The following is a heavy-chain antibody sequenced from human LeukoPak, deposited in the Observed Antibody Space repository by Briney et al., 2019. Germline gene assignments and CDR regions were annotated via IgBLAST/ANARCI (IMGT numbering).Heavy chain of an antibody. D-gene: IGHD6-13*01. V-gene: IGHV4-39*01. CDR1: GGSISSSSYY. CDR3: ASGHGIPAAGYC. J-gene: IGHJ4*02. Sequence: SETLSLTCTVSGGSISSSSYYWGWIRQPPGKGLEWIGSIYYSGSTYYNPSLKSRVTISIDTSKNQFSLKLNSVTAADTAVYFCASGHGIPAAGYCWGQGTLVTVSS. CDR2: IYYSGST.